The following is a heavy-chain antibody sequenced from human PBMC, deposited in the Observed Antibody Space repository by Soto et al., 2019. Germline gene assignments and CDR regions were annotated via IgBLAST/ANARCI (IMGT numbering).Heavy chain of an antibody. D-gene: IGHD3-10*01. CDR2: INHSGST. CDR3: ARGGVTMGRGVIKYGKPFDY. CDR1: GGSFSGYY. J-gene: IGHJ4*02. V-gene: IGHV4-34*01. Sequence: SETLSLTCAVYGGSFSGYYWSWIRQPPGKGLEWIGEINHSGSTNYNPSLKSRVTISVDTSKNQFSLKLSSVTAADTAVYYCARGGVTMGRGVIKYGKPFDYWGQGTLVTVSS.